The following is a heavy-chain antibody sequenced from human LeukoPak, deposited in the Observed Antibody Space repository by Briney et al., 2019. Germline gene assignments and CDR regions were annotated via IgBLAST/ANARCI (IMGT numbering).Heavy chain of an antibody. V-gene: IGHV3-23*01. D-gene: IGHD2-21*02. Sequence: GGSLRLSCAASGFTFSSYGMSWVRQAPGKGLEWVSAISGSGGSTHYADSVKGRFTISRDNSKNTLYLQMNSLRAEDTAVYYCAKDRPAVTAILDYWGQGTLVTVSS. CDR1: GFTFSSYG. CDR2: ISGSGGST. J-gene: IGHJ4*02. CDR3: AKDRPAVTAILDY.